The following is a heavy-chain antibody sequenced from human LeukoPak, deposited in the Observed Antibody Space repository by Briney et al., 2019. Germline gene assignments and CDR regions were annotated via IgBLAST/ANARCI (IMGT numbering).Heavy chain of an antibody. CDR2: IYSGGST. J-gene: IGHJ6*02. Sequence: GGSLRLSCAASGFTVSSNYMSWVRQAPGKGLEWVSVIYSGGSTYYADSVKGRFTISRDNAKNSLYLQMNSLRAEDTAVYYCARDLRNYDFWSGYPDGMDVWGQGTTVTVSS. D-gene: IGHD3-3*01. CDR1: GFTVSSNY. V-gene: IGHV3-53*01. CDR3: ARDLRNYDFWSGYPDGMDV.